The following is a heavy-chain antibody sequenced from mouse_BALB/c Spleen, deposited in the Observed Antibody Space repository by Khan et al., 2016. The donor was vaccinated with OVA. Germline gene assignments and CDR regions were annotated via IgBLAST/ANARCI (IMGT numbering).Heavy chain of an antibody. J-gene: IGHJ3*01. D-gene: IGHD2-14*01. CDR1: GYSFTLYY. V-gene: IGHV1-26*01. Sequence: EVKLVESGPDLVKPGASVKISCKASGYSFTLYYMTWVKQSHGKSLEWIGPVNPNTGGSDYNQEFKGKAILTVDKSSNTAYMELHSLTSEDSAVYCCARGYEFFAYWGQGTLVTVSA. CDR2: VNPNTGGS. CDR3: ARGYEFFAY.